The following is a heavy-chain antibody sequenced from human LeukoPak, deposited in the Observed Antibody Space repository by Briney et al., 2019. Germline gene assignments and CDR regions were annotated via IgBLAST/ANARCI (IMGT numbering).Heavy chain of an antibody. J-gene: IGHJ4*02. D-gene: IGHD3-22*01. V-gene: IGHV3-23*01. CDR2: ITGNGVTT. Sequence: GGSLRLSCAASGFTFSSYAMSRVRQAPGKGLTWVTGITGNGVTTYYADSVKGRFTISRDNSKNTLYLQMNSLRAEDTAVYYCARRDYSDSSDYFPLFDYWGQGTLVTVSS. CDR1: GFTFSSYA. CDR3: ARRDYSDSSDYFPLFDY.